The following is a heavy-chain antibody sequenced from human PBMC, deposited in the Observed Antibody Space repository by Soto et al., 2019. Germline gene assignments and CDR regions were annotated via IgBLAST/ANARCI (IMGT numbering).Heavy chain of an antibody. V-gene: IGHV3-53*01. CDR3: ARDLWRKRYYYGMDF. J-gene: IGHJ6*02. CDR2: IYSGGST. CDR1: GFTVSSNY. Sequence: PGGSLRLSCAASGFTVSSNYMSLVRQAPGKGLECVSVIYSGGSTYYADSVKGRFTISRDNSKNTLYLQMNSLRAEDTAVYYCARDLWRKRYYYGMDFWGQGTTVTVSS. D-gene: IGHD2-21*01.